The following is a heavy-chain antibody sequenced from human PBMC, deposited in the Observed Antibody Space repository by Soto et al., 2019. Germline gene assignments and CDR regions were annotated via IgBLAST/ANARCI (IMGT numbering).Heavy chain of an antibody. CDR2: INHSGST. D-gene: IGHD3-10*01. CDR1: GGSFSGPN. Sequence: SETLSLTCAVYGGSFSGPNWSWIRQPPGKGLEWIGEINHSGSTNYNPSLKSRVTISIDMSKNQYSLKVTSVTAADTAVYYCARGWGFGFDPWGQGILVTVSS. J-gene: IGHJ5*02. V-gene: IGHV4-34*01. CDR3: ARGWGFGFDP.